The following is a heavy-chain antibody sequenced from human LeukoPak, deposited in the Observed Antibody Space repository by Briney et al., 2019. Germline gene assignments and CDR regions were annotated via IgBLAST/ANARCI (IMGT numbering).Heavy chain of an antibody. D-gene: IGHD5-24*01. CDR3: ARVRGGTYNHYFDY. CDR2: IRYDGSNK. CDR1: GFTFSSYG. V-gene: IGHV3-30*02. J-gene: IGHJ4*02. Sequence: GGSLRLSCAASGFTFSSYGMHWVRQAPGKGLEWVAFIRYDGSNKYYADSVKGRFTISRDNSKNTLYLQMNSLRAEDTAVYYCARVRGGTYNHYFDYWGQGTLVTVSS.